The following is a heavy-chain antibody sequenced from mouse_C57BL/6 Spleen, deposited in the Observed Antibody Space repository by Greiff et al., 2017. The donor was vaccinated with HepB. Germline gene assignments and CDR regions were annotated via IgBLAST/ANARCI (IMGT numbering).Heavy chain of an antibody. J-gene: IGHJ2*01. D-gene: IGHD1-1*01. CDR1: GYTFTSYW. CDR2: IHPNSGST. Sequence: VQLQQSGAELVKPGASVKLSCKASGYTFTSYWMHWVKQRPGQGLEWIGMIHPNSGSTNYNEKFKSKATLTVDKSSSTAYMQLSSLTSEDSAVYYCARDFAYYYGSIYVDYWGQGTTLTVSS. V-gene: IGHV1-64*01. CDR3: ARDFAYYYGSIYVDY.